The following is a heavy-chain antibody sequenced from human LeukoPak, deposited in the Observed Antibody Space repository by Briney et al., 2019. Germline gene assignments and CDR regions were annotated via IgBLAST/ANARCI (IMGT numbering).Heavy chain of an antibody. V-gene: IGHV1-69*05. CDR3: ARAETVAGTLGYFDY. D-gene: IGHD6-19*01. CDR1: GGTFSNYA. Sequence: SVKVSCKASGGTFSNYAISWVRQAPGQGLEWMGRIIPIFGTADYAQKFQGRVTITTDESTSTAYMELSSLTSEDTAVYYCARAETVAGTLGYFDYWGQGTLVTVSS. CDR2: IIPIFGTA. J-gene: IGHJ4*02.